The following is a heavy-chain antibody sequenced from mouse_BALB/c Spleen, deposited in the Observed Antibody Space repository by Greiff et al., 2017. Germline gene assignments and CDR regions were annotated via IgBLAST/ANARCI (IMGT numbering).Heavy chain of an antibody. D-gene: IGHD2-3*01. CDR1: GFTFSSYG. CDR2: ISSGGSYT. Sequence: EVQVVESGGDLVKPGGSLKLSCAASGFTFSSYGMSWVRQTPDKRLEWVATISSGGSYTYYPDSVKGRFTISRDNAKNTLYLQMSSLKSEDTAMYYCARQGDGSLDYWGQGTTLTVSS. V-gene: IGHV5-6*01. CDR3: ARQGDGSLDY. J-gene: IGHJ2*01.